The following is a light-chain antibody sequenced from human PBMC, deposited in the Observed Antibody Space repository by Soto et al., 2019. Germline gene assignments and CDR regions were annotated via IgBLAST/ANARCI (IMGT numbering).Light chain of an antibody. CDR1: QGISSH. CDR3: QQRYSMPLT. Sequence: DIQTTQSPSSLSASVGDRVTITCRASQGISSHLNWYQQKPVKAPQLLIYEASSLEGGVPSRFSGSGSGTDFSLTIGRLQADDFAIYYCQQRYSMPLTVGTGTRVDIK. J-gene: IGKJ3*01. CDR2: EAS. V-gene: IGKV1-39*01.